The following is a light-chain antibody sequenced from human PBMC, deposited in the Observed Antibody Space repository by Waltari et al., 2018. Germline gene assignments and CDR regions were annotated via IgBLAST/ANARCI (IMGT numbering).Light chain of an antibody. J-gene: IGKJ1*01. Sequence: DTQMTQSPSTLSASAGDRVSITCRASRSISDWMAWYQQKPGKSPKLLIYKASNLTSGVPSRFGGSGSGTEFTLTISSLQPDDFATYYCQQYYCPSWTFGQGTKVEIK. CDR2: KAS. CDR3: QQYYCPSWT. V-gene: IGKV1-5*03. CDR1: RSISDW.